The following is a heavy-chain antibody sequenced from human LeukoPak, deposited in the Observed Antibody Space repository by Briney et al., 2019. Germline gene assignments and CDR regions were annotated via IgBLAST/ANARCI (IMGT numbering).Heavy chain of an antibody. CDR1: GFSISTYS. CDR2: ISSSSSDM. CDR3: AKDRVGGALEF. Sequence: GGSLRLSCASSGFSISTYSMNWVRQAPGKGLEWVSCISSSSSDMYYADSVKGRFTISRDNAKSSLYLQMNSLRVEDTAVYYCAKDRVGGALEFWGQGTLAIVSS. J-gene: IGHJ4*02. V-gene: IGHV3-21*01. D-gene: IGHD2-21*01.